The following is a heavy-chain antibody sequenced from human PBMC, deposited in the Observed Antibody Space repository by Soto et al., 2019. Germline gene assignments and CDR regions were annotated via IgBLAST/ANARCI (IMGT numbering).Heavy chain of an antibody. J-gene: IGHJ4*02. Sequence: PSETLSLTCTVSGGSISSYYWSWIRQPPGKGLEWIGYIYYSGSTNYNPSLKSRVTISVDTSKNQFSLKLSSVTAADTAVYYCARGLRMNLAARYYFDYWGQGNLVTVSS. CDR1: GGSISSYY. D-gene: IGHD6-6*01. V-gene: IGHV4-59*12. CDR3: ARGLRMNLAARYYFDY. CDR2: IYYSGST.